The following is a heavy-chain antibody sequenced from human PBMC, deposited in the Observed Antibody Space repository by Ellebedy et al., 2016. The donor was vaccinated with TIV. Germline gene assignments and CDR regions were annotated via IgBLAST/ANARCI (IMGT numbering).Heavy chain of an antibody. V-gene: IGHV3-48*01. D-gene: IGHD6-13*01. J-gene: IGHJ6*02. CDR1: GFTFSSYS. CDR2: ISSSSSTI. CDR3: RIAAAGTPYYYYGMDV. Sequence: GESLKISXAASGFTFSSYSMNWVRQAPGKGLEWVSYISSSSSTIYYADSVKGRFTISRDNSKNTLYLQMNSLRAEDTAVYYCRIAAAGTPYYYYGMDVWGQGTTVTVSS.